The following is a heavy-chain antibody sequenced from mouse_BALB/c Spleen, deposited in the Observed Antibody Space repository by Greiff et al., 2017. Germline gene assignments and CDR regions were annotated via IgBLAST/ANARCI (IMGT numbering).Heavy chain of an antibody. CDR3: ARWGYEFPYWYFDV. CDR2: ISYSGST. Sequence: EVMLVESGPGLVKPSQSLSLTCTVTGYSITSDYAWNWIRQFPGNKLEWMGYISYSGSTSYNPSLKSRISITRDTSKNQFFLQLNSVTTEDTATYYCARWGYEFPYWYFDVWGAGTTVTVSS. CDR1: GYSITSDYA. J-gene: IGHJ1*01. V-gene: IGHV3-2*02. D-gene: IGHD2-14*01.